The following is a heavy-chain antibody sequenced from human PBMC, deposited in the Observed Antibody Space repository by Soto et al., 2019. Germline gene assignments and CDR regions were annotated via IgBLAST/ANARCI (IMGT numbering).Heavy chain of an antibody. Sequence: PSETLNITCTVFRGSVCSGTYYWRWIRQPPGRGLEWIGHIYSSGSTNYNPSLKSRVTISVDTSKNQFSLILSSVTAADTAMYYCSIDSEAAGYSNCGPGTLVSGSP. CDR3: SIDSEAAGYSN. J-gene: IGHJ1*01. CDR1: RGSVCSGTYY. D-gene: IGHD6-19*01. CDR2: IYSSGST. V-gene: IGHV4-61*01.